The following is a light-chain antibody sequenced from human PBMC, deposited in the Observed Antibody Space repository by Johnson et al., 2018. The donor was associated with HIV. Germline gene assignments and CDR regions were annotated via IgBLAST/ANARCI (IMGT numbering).Light chain of an antibody. J-gene: IGLJ1*01. CDR3: GGWDSGLTAGV. V-gene: IGLV1-51*01. CDR2: DND. CDR1: SSNIGNNY. Sequence: QLVLTQPPSVSAAPGQRVTISCSGSSSNIGNNYVSWYQHLPGTAPKLLIYDNDKRPSGIPDRFSGSRSGTSATLGITGLQTGDEADYYCGGWDSGLTAGVFGTGTKVTVL.